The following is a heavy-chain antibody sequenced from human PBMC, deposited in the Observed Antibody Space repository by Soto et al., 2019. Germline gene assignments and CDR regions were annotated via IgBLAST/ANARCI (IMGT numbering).Heavy chain of an antibody. V-gene: IGHV3-15*01. CDR2: IKSKTDGRTT. CDR1: GFTFSNAW. Sequence: GGSLRLSCAASGFTFSNAWMSWVRQAPGKGLEWVARIKSKTDGRTTAYAEPVKGRFTISRDDSKNTLYLQMNSLKTEDAAVYYCTTDQYYYDCSGDYWGQGSLVTVSS. CDR3: TTDQYYYDCSGDY. J-gene: IGHJ4*02. D-gene: IGHD3-22*01.